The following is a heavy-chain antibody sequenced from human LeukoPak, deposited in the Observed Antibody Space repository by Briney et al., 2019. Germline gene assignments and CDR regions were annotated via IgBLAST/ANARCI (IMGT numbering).Heavy chain of an antibody. D-gene: IGHD2-2*01. CDR2: ISGSGGST. Sequence: GGSLRLSCAASGFTFSGYAMSWVRQAPGKGLEWVSAISGSGGSTYYADSVKGRFTISRDNSKNTLYLQMNSLRAEDTAVYYCAPPAGCSSTSCQNDYWGQGTLVTVSS. V-gene: IGHV3-23*01. CDR3: APPAGCSSTSCQNDY. J-gene: IGHJ4*02. CDR1: GFTFSGYA.